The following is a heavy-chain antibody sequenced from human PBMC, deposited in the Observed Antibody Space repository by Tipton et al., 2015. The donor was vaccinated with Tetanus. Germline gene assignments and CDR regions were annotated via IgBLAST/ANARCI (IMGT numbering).Heavy chain of an antibody. CDR1: GFTFSSYS. Sequence: SLRLSCAASGFTFSSYSMNWVRQAPGKGLEWVSSISSSSSYIYYADSVKGRFTISRDSAKSSLYLQMNSLRAEDTAVYYCARDGYCASAICYSPYQSPFDNWGQGTLVTVSS. J-gene: IGHJ4*02. CDR3: ARDGYCASAICYSPYQSPFDN. V-gene: IGHV3-21*01. CDR2: ISSSSSYI. D-gene: IGHD2-21*02.